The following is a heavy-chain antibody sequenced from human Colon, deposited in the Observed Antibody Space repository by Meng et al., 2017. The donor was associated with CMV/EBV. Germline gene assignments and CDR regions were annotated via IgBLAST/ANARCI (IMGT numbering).Heavy chain of an antibody. CDR3: ARDSGSYYDFWRGSYYYYGMDV. V-gene: IGHV3-74*01. CDR2: INSDGSST. Sequence: GESLKISCAASGFTFSNYWMHWVRQAPGKGLGWVSRINSDGSSTSYADSVKGRFTISRDNAKNTLYLQMNSLRAEDTAVYYCARDSGSYYDFWRGSYYYYGMDVWGQGTTVTVSS. J-gene: IGHJ6*02. D-gene: IGHD3-3*01. CDR1: GFTFSNYW.